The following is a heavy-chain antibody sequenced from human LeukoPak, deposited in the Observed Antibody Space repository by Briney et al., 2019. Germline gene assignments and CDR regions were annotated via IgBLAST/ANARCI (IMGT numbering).Heavy chain of an antibody. CDR2: MYNSGST. Sequence: SETLSLTCFVSGASIINNNYYWAWIRQPPGKGLEWIGYMYNSGSTNYNPSLKSRVTISLDTSKNQFSLKLSSVTAADTAVFYCARGRAVTGIFDYWGQGTLVTVSS. CDR3: ARGRAVTGIFDY. CDR1: GASIINNNYY. V-gene: IGHV4-61*05. D-gene: IGHD6-19*01. J-gene: IGHJ4*02.